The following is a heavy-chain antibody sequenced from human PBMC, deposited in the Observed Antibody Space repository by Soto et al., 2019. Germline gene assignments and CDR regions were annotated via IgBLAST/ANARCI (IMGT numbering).Heavy chain of an antibody. Sequence: ESLKISCKGFGYTFTDYWIGWVRQMPGKGLEWMGIIYPGDSDTKYSPSFQGQVTISVDESINTAYLQWGSLKASDTAMYYCARQYYDFWSGSYTGSSYFDLWGRGTLVTVSS. J-gene: IGHJ2*01. CDR2: IYPGDSDT. CDR3: ARQYYDFWSGSYTGSSYFDL. V-gene: IGHV5-51*01. CDR1: GYTFTDYW. D-gene: IGHD3-3*01.